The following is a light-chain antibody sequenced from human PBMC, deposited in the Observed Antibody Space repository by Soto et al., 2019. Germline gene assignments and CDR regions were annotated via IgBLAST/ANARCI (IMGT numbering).Light chain of an antibody. CDR2: EGF. V-gene: IGLV2-23*01. Sequence: QSVLTQPPSASGTPGQTIAISCSGSRSNIGSNTVNWYQHLPGTAPKLLIFEGFKRPSGVSNRFSGSKSGSTASLTISGLQTEDEADYYCCSYAGRSTWDVVFGGGTKLTVL. J-gene: IGLJ2*01. CDR3: CSYAGRSTWDVV. CDR1: RSNIGSNT.